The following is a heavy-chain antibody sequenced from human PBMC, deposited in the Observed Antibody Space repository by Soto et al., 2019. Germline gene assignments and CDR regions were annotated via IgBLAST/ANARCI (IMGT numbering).Heavy chain of an antibody. V-gene: IGHV1-18*01. CDR2: ISAYNGNT. D-gene: IGHD1-7*01. CDR1: GYTFTSYG. CDR3: ARDYWNYDGYYYYGIDV. Sequence: QVQLVQSGAEVKKPGASVKVSCKASGYTFTSYGITWVRQAPGQGLEWMGWISAYNGNTNYAQKLQGRVTMTTDTSTSTADMGLSSPRSDDTAVYYGARDYWNYDGYYYYGIDVWGQGTTLTVSS. J-gene: IGHJ6*02.